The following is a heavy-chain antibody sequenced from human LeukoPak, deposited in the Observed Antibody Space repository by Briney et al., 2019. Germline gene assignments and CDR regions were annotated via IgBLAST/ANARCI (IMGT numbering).Heavy chain of an antibody. D-gene: IGHD7-27*01. CDR3: TRDKVWGERMRFDY. CDR2: IRRKTDGGTT. J-gene: IGHJ4*02. CDR1: GFTFTNAW. Sequence: GGSLRLSCAASGFTFTNAWMSWVRQAPGKGLEWVGRIRRKTDGGTTDYAAPVKGRITISRDDSKNTLYLQMNSLKTEDTAVYYCTRDKVWGERMRFDYWGQGTLVTVSS. V-gene: IGHV3-15*01.